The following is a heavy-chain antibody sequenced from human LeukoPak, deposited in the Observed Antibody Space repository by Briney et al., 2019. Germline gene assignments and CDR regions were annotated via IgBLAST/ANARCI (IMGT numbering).Heavy chain of an antibody. Sequence: GGSLRLSCAASGFTFSSYGMDWVRQAPGKGLEWVAVISYDGSNKYYADSVKGRFTISRDNSKNTLYLQMNSLRAEDTAVYYCAKEVCGGDCYLFDYWGQGTLVTVSS. CDR1: GFTFSSYG. D-gene: IGHD2-21*02. J-gene: IGHJ4*02. CDR3: AKEVCGGDCYLFDY. CDR2: ISYDGSNK. V-gene: IGHV3-30*18.